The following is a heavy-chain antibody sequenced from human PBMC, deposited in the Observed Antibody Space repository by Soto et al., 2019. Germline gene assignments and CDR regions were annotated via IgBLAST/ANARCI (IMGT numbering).Heavy chain of an antibody. V-gene: IGHV2-26*03. CDR3: VRLTADSRSHYCAMDV. CDR1: GFSLTTGRMG. J-gene: IGHJ6*04. Sequence: QVTLKESGPVLVKPTETLTLTCTISGFSLTTGRMGVSWIRQSPGKALEWLAHLFSVAETSYRTSLQRRLYVYEGASGAQVVLTVTNVDAVDTGTYFCVRLTADSRSHYCAMDVWGEGAEVTVSS. D-gene: IGHD2-8*01. CDR2: LFSVAET.